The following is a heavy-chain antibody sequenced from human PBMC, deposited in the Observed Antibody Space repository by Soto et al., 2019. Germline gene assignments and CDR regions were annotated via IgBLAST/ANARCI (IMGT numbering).Heavy chain of an antibody. CDR1: GGSFGGDY. CDR2: INHSGST. Sequence: SETLYLTCAVEGGSFGGDYGRGSGQTPGKGLEWIGEINHSGSTNYNPSLKSRVTISVDTSKNQFSLKLSSVTAADTAVYYCARGRQSSGWTDGEFDYWGQGTLVTVS. V-gene: IGHV4-34*01. D-gene: IGHD6-19*01. CDR3: ARGRQSSGWTDGEFDY. J-gene: IGHJ4*02.